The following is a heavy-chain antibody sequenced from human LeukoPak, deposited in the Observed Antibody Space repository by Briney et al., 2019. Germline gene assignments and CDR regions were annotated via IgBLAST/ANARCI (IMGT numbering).Heavy chain of an antibody. CDR3: ARVGGVGATGGYYYYYGMDV. Sequence: PSETLSLTCTVSGGSISSYYWSWIRQPPGKGLEWIGYIYYSGSTNYNPSLKSRVTISVDTSKNQFSLKLSSVTAADTAVYYCARVGGVGATGGYYYYYGMDVWGQGTTVTVSS. D-gene: IGHD1-26*01. J-gene: IGHJ6*02. CDR1: GGSISSYY. V-gene: IGHV4-59*01. CDR2: IYYSGST.